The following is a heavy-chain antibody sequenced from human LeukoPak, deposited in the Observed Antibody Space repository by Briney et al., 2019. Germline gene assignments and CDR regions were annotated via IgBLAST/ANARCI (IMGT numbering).Heavy chain of an antibody. J-gene: IGHJ4*02. Sequence: SETLSLTCTVSGGSISSGDYYWSWIRQPPGKGLEWIRYIYYSGSTYYNPSLKSRVTISVDTSKNQFSLKLSSVTAADTAVYYCARALLWFGDDYWGQGTLVTVSS. V-gene: IGHV4-30-4*01. CDR3: ARALLWFGDDY. CDR2: IYYSGST. D-gene: IGHD3-10*01. CDR1: GGSISSGDYY.